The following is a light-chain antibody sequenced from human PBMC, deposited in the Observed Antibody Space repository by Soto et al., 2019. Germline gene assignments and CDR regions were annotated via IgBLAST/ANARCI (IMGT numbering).Light chain of an antibody. Sequence: EIVMTQSPAPLSGSPGGRATLSCRASQTISGTLAWYQQKPGQAHRLLIHGASTRAPGFPARFSGSGSGTDFTLTIRSLQSEDFAVYYCKQYDNWPWTLGQGTKVDIK. CDR3: KQYDNWPWT. J-gene: IGKJ1*01. V-gene: IGKV3-15*01. CDR2: GAS. CDR1: QTISGT.